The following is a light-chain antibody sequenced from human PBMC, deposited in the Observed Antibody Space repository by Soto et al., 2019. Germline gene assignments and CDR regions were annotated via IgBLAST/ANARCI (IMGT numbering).Light chain of an antibody. CDR2: DVN. V-gene: IGLV2-14*03. J-gene: IGLJ1*01. CDR1: ISDVGGYNY. CDR3: YSYTTSGTYV. Sequence: QSVLTQPASVSGSPGQSITISCTGTISDVGGYNYVSWYQHHPGRVPKLMIFDVNNRPPGISSRFSGSKSGNMASLTISGLQAEDEADYYCYSYTTSGTYVFGTGTKLTVL.